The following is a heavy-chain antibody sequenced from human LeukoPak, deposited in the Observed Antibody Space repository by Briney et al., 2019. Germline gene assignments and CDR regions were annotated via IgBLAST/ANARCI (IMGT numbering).Heavy chain of an antibody. CDR3: AKSRVTIFGVDDYFDY. D-gene: IGHD3-3*01. V-gene: IGHV3-48*01. CDR2: ISSSGSTI. J-gene: IGHJ4*02. CDR1: GFTISNYS. Sequence: GGSLRLSCAASGFTISNYSMNWFRQAPGKGLEWVSYISSSGSTIYYADSVKGRFTISRDNSKNTLYLQMNSLRAEDTAVYYCAKSRVTIFGVDDYFDYWGQGTLVTVSS.